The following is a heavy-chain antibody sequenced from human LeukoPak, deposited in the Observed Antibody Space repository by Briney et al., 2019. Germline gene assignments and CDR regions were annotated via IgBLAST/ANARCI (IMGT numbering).Heavy chain of an antibody. CDR1: GGSVSSGSYY. CDR2: IYYSGST. Sequence: SETLSLTCTVSGGSVSSGSYYWSWIRQPPGKGLEWIGYIYYSGSTTYNLSLKSRVTISVDTSRNYFSLKLRSVTAADTAVYYCARDYGDYFDYWGQGTLVTVSS. V-gene: IGHV4-61*03. CDR3: ARDYGDYFDY. D-gene: IGHD4-17*01. J-gene: IGHJ4*02.